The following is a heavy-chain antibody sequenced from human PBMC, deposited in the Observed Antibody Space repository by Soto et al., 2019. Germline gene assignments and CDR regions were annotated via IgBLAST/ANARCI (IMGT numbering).Heavy chain of an antibody. CDR2: IIPIFGTA. D-gene: IGHD3-16*01. CDR1: GGTFSSYA. CDR3: ARDLLITFGGVRYFDY. V-gene: IGHV1-69*01. Sequence: QVQLVQSGAEVKKPGSSVKVSCKASGGTFSSYAISWVRQAPGQGLEWMGGIIPIFGTANYARKFQGRVTITADESTSTAYMEMSSLRSEDTAVYYCARDLLITFGGVRYFDYWGQGTLVTVSS. J-gene: IGHJ4*02.